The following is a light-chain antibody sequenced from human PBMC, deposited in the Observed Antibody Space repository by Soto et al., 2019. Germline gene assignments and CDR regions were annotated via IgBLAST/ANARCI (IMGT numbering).Light chain of an antibody. CDR1: QSVLYSSNNKNH. CDR2: WAS. V-gene: IGKV4-1*01. Sequence: DIVMTQSPDSLAVSLGERATINCKSSQSVLYSSNNKNHLAWYQQKPGQPPKLLIYWASTRDSGVPDRFSGSGSGTDFTLTISSLQAEDLAVYYCQQYYSTPLTFGQGTRLEIK. J-gene: IGKJ5*01. CDR3: QQYYSTPLT.